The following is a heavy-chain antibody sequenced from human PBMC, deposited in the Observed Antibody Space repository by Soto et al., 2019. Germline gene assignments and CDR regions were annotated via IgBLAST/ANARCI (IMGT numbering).Heavy chain of an antibody. CDR2: IIPIFGTA. Sequence: GASVKVSCKASGGTFSSYAISWVRQAPGQGLEWMGGIIPIFGTANYAQKFQGRVTITADESTSTAYMELSSLRSADTAVYYCASSPRANDAFDIWGQGTMVTVSS. V-gene: IGHV1-69*13. J-gene: IGHJ3*02. CDR3: ASSPRANDAFDI. CDR1: GGTFSSYA.